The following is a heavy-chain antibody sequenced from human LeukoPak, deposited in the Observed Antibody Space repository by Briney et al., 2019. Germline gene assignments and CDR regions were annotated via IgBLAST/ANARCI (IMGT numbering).Heavy chain of an antibody. CDR1: GGSFNNYA. D-gene: IGHD5-12*01. J-gene: IGHJ4*02. CDR3: ARSNDYDYHFNY. Sequence: ASVKVSCKASGGSFNNYAVTWVRQAPGQGPEWMGGFIPILDTTNYAPNFQGRVTITTDESSTTAYMELSSLKWEDTALYYCARSNDYDYHFNYWGQGTLVTVSS. V-gene: IGHV1-69*05. CDR2: FIPILDTT.